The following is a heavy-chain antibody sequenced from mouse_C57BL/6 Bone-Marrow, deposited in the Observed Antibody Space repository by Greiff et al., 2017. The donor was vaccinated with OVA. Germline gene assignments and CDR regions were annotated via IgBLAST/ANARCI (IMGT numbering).Heavy chain of an antibody. CDR1: GYVFRNYW. CDR3: ARGAY. Sequence: QVQLQQSGAELVKPGASVKISCKASGYVFRNYWMNWVKQRPGQGLEWIGQIYPGDGDTNYNGKFKGKATLTADKSSSTADMQLSSLTSEGSAVYYCARGAYWGQGTLVTVSA. CDR2: IYPGDGDT. V-gene: IGHV1-80*01. J-gene: IGHJ3*01.